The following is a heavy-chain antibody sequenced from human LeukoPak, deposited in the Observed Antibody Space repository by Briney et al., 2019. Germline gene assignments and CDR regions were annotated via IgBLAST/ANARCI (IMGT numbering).Heavy chain of an antibody. CDR1: GFTFSSYA. D-gene: IGHD1-26*01. Sequence: PGGSLRLSCAASGFTFSSYAMSWVRQAPGKGLEWVSTISDSGGSTYYADSVTGRFTISRDNSKNTLYLHMNSLRAEDTAVYYCARPRWEPGGSDYWGQGTLVAVSS. CDR2: ISDSGGST. V-gene: IGHV3-23*01. CDR3: ARPRWEPGGSDY. J-gene: IGHJ4*02.